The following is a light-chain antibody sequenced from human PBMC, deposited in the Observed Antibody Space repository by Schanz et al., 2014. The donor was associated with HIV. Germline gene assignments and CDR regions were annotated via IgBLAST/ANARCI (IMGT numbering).Light chain of an antibody. CDR2: DVS. CDR1: SSDVGSYNF. J-gene: IGLJ2*01. CDR3: SSYTVINTVV. V-gene: IGLV2-14*02. Sequence: QSVLTQPASVSGSPGQSITISCTGTSSDVGSYNFVSWYQQHPGKAPKLMIYDVSKRPSGVPDRFSGSKSDNTASLTISGLQAEDEADYYCSSYTVINTVVFGGGTKVTVL.